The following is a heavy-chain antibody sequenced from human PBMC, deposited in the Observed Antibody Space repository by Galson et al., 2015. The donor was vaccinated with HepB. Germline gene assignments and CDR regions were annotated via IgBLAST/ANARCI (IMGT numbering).Heavy chain of an antibody. J-gene: IGHJ4*02. CDR2: TYYRSKWYN. CDR1: GDSVSSNSAA. V-gene: IGHV6-1*01. Sequence: CAISGDSVSSNSAAWNWIRQSPSRGLEWLGRTYYRSKWYNDYAVSVKSRITINPDTSKNSLYLQVNSLRAEDTAVYYCARDLSGAARYFAYWGQGTLVTVSS. D-gene: IGHD6-6*01. CDR3: ARDLSGAARYFAY.